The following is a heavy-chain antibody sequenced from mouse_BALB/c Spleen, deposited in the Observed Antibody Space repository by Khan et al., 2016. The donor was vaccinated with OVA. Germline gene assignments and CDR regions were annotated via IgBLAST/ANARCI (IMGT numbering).Heavy chain of an antibody. V-gene: IGHV1-20*02. D-gene: IGHD1-1*01. J-gene: IGHJ2*01. Sequence: EVHLQQSGPELVRPGASVKISCKASGYSFTGYFMNWVMQSHGKSLEWIGRINPHIGETFYNQRFKDKATLTVDESSSPAHMELRSLASEDSAVYYCTRIYRSDFDYWGQGTTLTVSS. CDR3: TRIYRSDFDY. CDR2: INPHIGET. CDR1: GYSFTGYF.